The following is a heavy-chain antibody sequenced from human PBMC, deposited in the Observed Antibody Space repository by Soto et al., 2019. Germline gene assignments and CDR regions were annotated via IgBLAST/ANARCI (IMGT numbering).Heavy chain of an antibody. CDR2: MTTSGYI. Sequence: QVQLVQSGAEVRKPGASVKVSCKASGFPFTSLDINWVRQAPGQGLEWVGYMTTSGYIGFAQKFRGRVSMTRDAYTSTVSMELSSLRSDDTAVYYCARYQEAAAFNDWGQGTLVTVSS. CDR3: ARYQEAAAFND. CDR1: GFPFTSLD. J-gene: IGHJ4*02. D-gene: IGHD6-25*01. V-gene: IGHV1-8*01.